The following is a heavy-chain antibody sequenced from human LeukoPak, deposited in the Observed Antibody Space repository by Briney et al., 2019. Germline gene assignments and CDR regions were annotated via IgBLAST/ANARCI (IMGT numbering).Heavy chain of an antibody. D-gene: IGHD3-10*01. CDR2: INPSGGST. Sequence: ASVKVSCKSSGYTFTSYYMYWVRQAPGRGLEWMGIINPSGGSTSYAQKFQGRVTMTRDTSTSTVYMELSSLRSEDTAVYYCARDSGMVRGTVDYWGQGTLVTVSS. V-gene: IGHV1-46*01. J-gene: IGHJ4*02. CDR3: ARDSGMVRGTVDY. CDR1: GYTFTSYY.